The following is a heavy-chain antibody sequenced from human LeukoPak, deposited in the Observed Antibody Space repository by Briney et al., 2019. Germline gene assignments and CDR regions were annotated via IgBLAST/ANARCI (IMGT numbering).Heavy chain of an antibody. J-gene: IGHJ4*02. Sequence: PGGSLRLSCAASGFTFSSYAMSWVRQAPGMGLEWVSSIGGSNGRTFYADSVKGRFTISRDNSKNTLFLQMNSLRAEDTAVYCCAGDMTTVTNFDYWGQGTLVTVSS. D-gene: IGHD4-11*01. CDR2: IGGSNGRT. V-gene: IGHV3-23*01. CDR1: GFTFSSYA. CDR3: AGDMTTVTNFDY.